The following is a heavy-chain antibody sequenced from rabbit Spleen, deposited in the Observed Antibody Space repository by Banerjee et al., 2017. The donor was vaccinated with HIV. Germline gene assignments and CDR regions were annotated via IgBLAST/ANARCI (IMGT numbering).Heavy chain of an antibody. D-gene: IGHD1-1*01. CDR1: GFSFSDRDV. V-gene: IGHV1S45*01. J-gene: IGHJ4*01. Sequence: QEQLVESGGGLVQPEGSLTLTCKASGFSFSDRDVMCWVRQAPGKGLEWIACINVATGKPVYATWAKGRFTISRTSSTTVTLRMTSLTAADTATYFCARDLVGVIGWNFYLWGPGTLVTVS. CDR2: INVATGKP. CDR3: ARDLVGVIGWNFYL.